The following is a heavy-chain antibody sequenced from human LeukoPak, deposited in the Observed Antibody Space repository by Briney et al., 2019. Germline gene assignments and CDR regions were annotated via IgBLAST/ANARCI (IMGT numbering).Heavy chain of an antibody. CDR1: GFTVSSNY. D-gene: IGHD6-13*01. V-gene: IGHV3-53*01. CDR3: ARDRSSWARDAFDI. J-gene: IGHJ3*02. CDR2: IYSGGST. Sequence: PGGSLRLSCAASGFTVSSNYMSWVRQAPGKGLECVSVIYSGGSTYYADSVKGRFTISRDNSKNTLYLQMNSLRAEDTAVYYCARDRSSWARDAFDIWGQGTMVTVSS.